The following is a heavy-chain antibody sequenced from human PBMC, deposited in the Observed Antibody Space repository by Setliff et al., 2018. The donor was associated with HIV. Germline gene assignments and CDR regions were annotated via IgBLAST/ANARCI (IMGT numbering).Heavy chain of an antibody. Sequence: PSETLSLTCSVYGGSISRGGRYWGWIRQHPGRGLEWLGYVYYTGESFYKSSLGGRVTILQDKSKNQFSLKLSSVTAADTAVYYCARSVGYGSGWYNFDYWGQGTLVTVSS. CDR2: VYYTGES. D-gene: IGHD6-19*01. CDR1: GGSISRGGRY. J-gene: IGHJ4*02. CDR3: ARSVGYGSGWYNFDY. V-gene: IGHV4-31*03.